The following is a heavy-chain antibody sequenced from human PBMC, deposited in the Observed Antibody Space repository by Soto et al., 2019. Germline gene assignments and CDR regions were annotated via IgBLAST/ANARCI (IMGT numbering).Heavy chain of an antibody. Sequence: ASVKVSCKASGYTFTSYGFSWVRQAPGQGLEWLGWISTYNVDTKYAQKVQGRVTMTTDTSTNTAYMELRSLRSDDTAVYYCARTRKTTMVNFGTYYFDYWGEGTIVTVSS. CDR3: ARTRKTTMVNFGTYYFDY. D-gene: IGHD5-18*01. CDR1: GYTFTSYG. CDR2: ISTYNVDT. J-gene: IGHJ4*02. V-gene: IGHV1-18*01.